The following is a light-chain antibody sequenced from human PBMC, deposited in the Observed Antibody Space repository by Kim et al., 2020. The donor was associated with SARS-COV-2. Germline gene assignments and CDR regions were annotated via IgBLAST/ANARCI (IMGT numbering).Light chain of an antibody. V-gene: IGKV3-20*01. CDR1: WRVRHSN. CDR2: GPS. CDR3: HQFGSSPRT. Sequence: SSPRDSAPLSGRTRWRVRHSNLALYQQTPGQAPRLLIYGPSSRDTGNPDRFSGYGSGTDFTLIIGSLGPGDFAVYYCHQFGSSPRTFGQGTKLEI. J-gene: IGKJ2*01.